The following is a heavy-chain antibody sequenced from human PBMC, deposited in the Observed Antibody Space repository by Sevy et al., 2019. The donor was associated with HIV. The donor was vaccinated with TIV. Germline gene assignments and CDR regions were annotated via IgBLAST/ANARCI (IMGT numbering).Heavy chain of an antibody. CDR3: AGENAWGRGYS. CDR1: GGSITSLY. D-gene: IGHD1-26*01. V-gene: IGHV4-59*08. CDR2: IYYNGHI. J-gene: IGHJ4*02. Sequence: SETLSLTCTVSGGSITSLYWNWIRQPPGKGLEWIANIYYNGHINYNPARKSRVTLSLDTSKNQFSLRLSSVTAAATAMYYCAGENAWGRGYSWGQGTLVTVSS.